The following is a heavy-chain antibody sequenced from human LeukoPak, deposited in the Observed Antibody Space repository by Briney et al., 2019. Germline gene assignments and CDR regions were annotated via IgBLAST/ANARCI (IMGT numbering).Heavy chain of an antibody. D-gene: IGHD6-19*01. J-gene: IGHJ5*02. CDR2: ISVSGDST. V-gene: IGHV3-23*01. Sequence: RTGGSLRLSCAASGFIFSNYAMTWVRQAPGKGLEWVSGISVSGDSTLYADSVQGRFTISRDNSTNTVYLQMNSLRAEDTATYYCAKELFTGWHGWFDPWGQGTLVTVSS. CDR3: AKELFTGWHGWFDP. CDR1: GFIFSNYA.